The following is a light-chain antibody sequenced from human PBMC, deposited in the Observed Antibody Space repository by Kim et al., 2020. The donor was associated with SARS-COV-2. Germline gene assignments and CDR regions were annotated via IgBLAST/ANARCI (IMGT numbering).Light chain of an antibody. Sequence: SLGARATPSCTARPSVSVSCFVAYQQKPRQDPTRLLNGAATRGAGVPHSLCGGGCGTDFTLTIIRLEPAEFAVYYCQQYGSSRVTFGGGTKVDIK. CDR3: QQYGSSRVT. CDR2: GAA. J-gene: IGKJ4*01. CDR1: PSVSVSC. V-gene: IGKV3-20*01.